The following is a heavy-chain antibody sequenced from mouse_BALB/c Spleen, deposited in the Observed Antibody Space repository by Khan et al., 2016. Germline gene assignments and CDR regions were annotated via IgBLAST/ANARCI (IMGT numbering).Heavy chain of an antibody. V-gene: IGHV9-1*02. J-gene: IGHJ4*01. CDR2: INTYTGER. Sequence: QIQLVQSGPELKKPGETVKISCKAAGYTFTNYGMNWVKQAPGKGLKWMGRINTYTGERTYADDFKGRFAFSLETSASTAYLQIHNPQQEDMATYSGARAMSCLAPMCYLGQGTFVTVSS. CDR3: ARAMSCLAPMCY. CDR1: GYTFTNYG. D-gene: IGHD1-3*01.